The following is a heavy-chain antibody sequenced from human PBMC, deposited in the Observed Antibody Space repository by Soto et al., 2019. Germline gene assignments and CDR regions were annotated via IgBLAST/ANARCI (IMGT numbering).Heavy chain of an antibody. CDR1: GDSVSSNSAA. J-gene: IGHJ6*02. Sequence: PSQTLSLTCAISGDSVSSNSAAWNWIRQSPSRGLEWLGRTYYRSKWYNDYAVSVKSRITINPDTSKNQFSLQLNSVTPEDTAVYYCARDNPLYCSGGSCFLTAPLYGMDVWGQGTTVTVSS. CDR2: TYYRSKWYN. D-gene: IGHD2-15*01. CDR3: ARDNPLYCSGGSCFLTAPLYGMDV. V-gene: IGHV6-1*01.